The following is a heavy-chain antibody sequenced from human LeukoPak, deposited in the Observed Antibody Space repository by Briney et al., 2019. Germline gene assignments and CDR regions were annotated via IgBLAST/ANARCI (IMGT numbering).Heavy chain of an antibody. CDR3: AKSGSGYYI. D-gene: IGHD3-3*01. CDR1: GDSIRNDYW. J-gene: IGHJ4*02. CDR2: IYHSGST. V-gene: IGHV4-4*02. Sequence: SETLSLTCVVSGDSIRNDYWWNWVRQPPGKGLEWIGEIYHSGSTNYNPSLKSRVTISVDTSKNQFPLKLSSVTAADTAIYYCAKSGSGYYIWGQGTLVTVSS.